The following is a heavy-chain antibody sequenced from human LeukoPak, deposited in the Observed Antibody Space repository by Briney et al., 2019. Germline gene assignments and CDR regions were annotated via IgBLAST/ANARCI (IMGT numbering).Heavy chain of an antibody. CDR1: GFTFSSYD. V-gene: IGHV3-13*01. Sequence: GRCLRLSCAASGFTFSSYDMHWVRQATGKSLEWVSAIGTAGGTYYPGSVKGRFTISRENAKNSLYLQMNSLRAGDTAVYYCARGSSRTTGAFDIWGQGTMVTVSS. D-gene: IGHD1-7*01. J-gene: IGHJ3*02. CDR2: IGTAGGT. CDR3: ARGSSRTTGAFDI.